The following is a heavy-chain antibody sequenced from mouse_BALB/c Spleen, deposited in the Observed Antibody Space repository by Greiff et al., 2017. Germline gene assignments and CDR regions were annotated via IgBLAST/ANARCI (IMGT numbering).Heavy chain of an antibody. D-gene: IGHD1-2*01. J-gene: IGHJ4*01. CDR3: ARRGYYGLYYAMDY. Sequence: VQLQQSGAELVRPGALVKLSCKASGFNIKDYYMHWVKQRPEQGLEWIGWIDPANGNTKYDPKFQGKATITADTSSNTAYLQLSSLTSEDTAVYYCARRGYYGLYYAMDYWGQGTSVTVSS. CDR2: IDPANGNT. CDR1: GFNIKDYY. V-gene: IGHV14-1*02.